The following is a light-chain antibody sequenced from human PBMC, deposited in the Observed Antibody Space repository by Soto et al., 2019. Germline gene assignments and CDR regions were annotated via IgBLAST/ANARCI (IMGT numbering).Light chain of an antibody. CDR1: SSNIGSNT. CDR2: SNN. Sequence: QAVVTQPPSASGTPGQRVTISCSGSSSNIGSNTVNWYQHLPGTAPKLLIYSNNQGPSGVPDRFSGSKSGTSASLAIGGLQSEDEAVYYCAAWDDSLNGVVFGGGTKVTVL. J-gene: IGLJ2*01. CDR3: AAWDDSLNGVV. V-gene: IGLV1-44*01.